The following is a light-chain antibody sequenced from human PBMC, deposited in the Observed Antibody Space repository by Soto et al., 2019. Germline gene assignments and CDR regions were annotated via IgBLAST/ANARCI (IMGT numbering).Light chain of an antibody. CDR3: QQNCRIPTT. J-gene: IGKJ5*01. CDR2: AAS. V-gene: IGKV1-39*01. Sequence: IHMTQSPSSLSASLGARVTIPXRASQSISRYFNWYHQTPVKAPXLXXYAASSLKSGVPSRFSGSGSRPHFTLTITGLQPADLATYYCQQNCRIPTTFGQGTRLEI. CDR1: QSISRY.